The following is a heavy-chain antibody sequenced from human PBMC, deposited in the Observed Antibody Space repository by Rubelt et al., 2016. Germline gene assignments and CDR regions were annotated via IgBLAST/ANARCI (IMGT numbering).Heavy chain of an antibody. Sequence: GKGLEWVSYISSSSSTIYYADSVKGRFTISRDYAKNSLYLQMNSLRAEDTAVYYCARAAPNCSGGSCYSSLDYWGQGTLVTVSS. J-gene: IGHJ4*02. D-gene: IGHD2-15*01. CDR2: ISSSSSTI. CDR3: ARAAPNCSGGSCYSSLDY. V-gene: IGHV3-48*04.